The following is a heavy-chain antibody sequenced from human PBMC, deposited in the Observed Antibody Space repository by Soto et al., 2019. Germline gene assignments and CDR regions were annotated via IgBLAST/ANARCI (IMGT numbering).Heavy chain of an antibody. D-gene: IGHD5-12*01. CDR2: IIPIFGTA. Sequence: GASVKVSCKASGGTFSSYAISWVRQAPGQGLEWMGGIIPIFGTANYAQKFQGRVTITADESTSTAYMELSSLRSEDTAVYYCAREGGYSGYDSYYYYGMDVWGQGTTVTVSS. CDR3: AREGGYSGYDSYYYYGMDV. V-gene: IGHV1-69*13. CDR1: GGTFSSYA. J-gene: IGHJ6*02.